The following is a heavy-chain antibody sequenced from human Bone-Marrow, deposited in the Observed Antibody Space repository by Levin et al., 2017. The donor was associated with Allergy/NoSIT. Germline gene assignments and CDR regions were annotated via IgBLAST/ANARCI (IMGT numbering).Heavy chain of an antibody. D-gene: IGHD6-6*01. V-gene: IGHV3-7*03. CDR3: ARDSVPYSSSSSEYFHH. J-gene: IGHJ1*01. CDR2: IQQDASVK. CDR1: GFTFSSYW. Sequence: GGSLRLSCAASGFTFSSYWMNWVRQAPGKGLEWVANIQQDASVKYYVDSVKGRFTISRDNAKNSLYLQMNSLRAEDTAVYYCARDSVPYSSSSSEYFHHWGQGTLVTVSS.